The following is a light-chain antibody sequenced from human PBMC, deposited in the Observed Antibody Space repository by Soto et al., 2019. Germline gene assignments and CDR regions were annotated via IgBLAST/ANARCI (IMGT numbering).Light chain of an antibody. Sequence: EIVMTQSPGTLSVSPGERATLSCRASQSVSSNLAWYQQKPSQAPRLLIYVASTRPTGIPARFSGSGSGTEFTLTISSLQSEDFAVYYCQQYNSWPPWTFGQGTKVEIK. J-gene: IGKJ1*01. CDR3: QQYNSWPPWT. CDR1: QSVSSN. V-gene: IGKV3-15*01. CDR2: VAS.